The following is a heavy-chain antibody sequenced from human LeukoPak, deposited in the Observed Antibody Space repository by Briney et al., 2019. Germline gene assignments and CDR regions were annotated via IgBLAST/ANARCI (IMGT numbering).Heavy chain of an antibody. D-gene: IGHD3-10*01. CDR1: RTSFSAYY. CDR3: ASLWFGDLTIDS. V-gene: IGHV4-34*01. CDR2: IHHSGIT. Sequence: SETLSLTCAVYRTSFSAYYWTWIRQPPGKGLEWIGEIHHSGITNYNPSLKSRVTISIDTSKNQFSLNLSSVTAADAAVHYCASLWFGDLTIDSWGQGTLVTVSS. J-gene: IGHJ4*02.